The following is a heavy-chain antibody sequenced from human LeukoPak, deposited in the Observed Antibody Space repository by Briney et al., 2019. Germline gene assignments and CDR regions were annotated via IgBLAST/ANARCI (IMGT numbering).Heavy chain of an antibody. CDR2: IFYSGST. Sequence: SETLSLTCTVSGGSISSYYWSWIRQPPGKGLEWIGYIFYSGSTNYNPSLESRVTMSVVTSKNQFSLKLSSVTAADTAVYYCASHNTVTTFFDYWGQGTLVTVSS. CDR1: GGSISSYY. D-gene: IGHD4-17*01. V-gene: IGHV4-59*12. J-gene: IGHJ4*02. CDR3: ASHNTVTTFFDY.